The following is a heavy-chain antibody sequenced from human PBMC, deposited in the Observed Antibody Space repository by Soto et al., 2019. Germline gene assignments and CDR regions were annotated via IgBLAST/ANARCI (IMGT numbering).Heavy chain of an antibody. CDR2: ISGPGGST. CDR1: GFTFSNYA. J-gene: IGHJ5*02. Sequence: EVQLLESGGGLVQPGGSLRLSCAASGFTFSNYAMTWVRQAAGKGLEWVSSISGPGGSTYYADSVQGRFTVSRDNPKNTLFLQMNSLRAEDTALYYCARDERIAVAGTDTWGQGILVTVTS. D-gene: IGHD6-19*01. CDR3: ARDERIAVAGTDT. V-gene: IGHV3-23*01.